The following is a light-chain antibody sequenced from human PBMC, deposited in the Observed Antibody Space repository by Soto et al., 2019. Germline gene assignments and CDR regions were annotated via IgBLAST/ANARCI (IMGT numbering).Light chain of an antibody. CDR3: QSYDSSMRGSVV. J-gene: IGLJ2*01. CDR1: SSNIGAGYD. V-gene: IGLV1-40*01. Sequence: QSVLTQPPSVSGAPGQRVTISCTGSSSNIGAGYDVHWYQQLPGTAPKLLIYGNSNRPSGVPDIFSGSKSGTSSSLAITGLQAEDEADYYCQSYDSSMRGSVVFGGGTKLTVL. CDR2: GNS.